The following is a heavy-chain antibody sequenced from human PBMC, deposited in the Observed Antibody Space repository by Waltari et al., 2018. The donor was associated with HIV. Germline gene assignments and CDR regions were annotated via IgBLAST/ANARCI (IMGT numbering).Heavy chain of an antibody. Sequence: EVQLVESGGGLVQPGGSLRLSCGASGFPFSRYWMHWVRQAPGKGLVWVSRIESDGASTNYADSVKGRVTISRDNAKNTLSLQMNSLSVEDTAVYYCVRAGRSSDGFDVWSQGTMVTVSS. CDR3: VRAGRSSDGFDV. CDR1: GFPFSRYW. D-gene: IGHD6-6*01. V-gene: IGHV3-74*01. J-gene: IGHJ3*01. CDR2: IESDGAST.